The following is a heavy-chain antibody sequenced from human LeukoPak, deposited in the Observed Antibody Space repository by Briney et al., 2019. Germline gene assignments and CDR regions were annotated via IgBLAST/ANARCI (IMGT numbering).Heavy chain of an antibody. Sequence: TGGSLRLSCAASGFTFSSYAMHWVRQAPGKGLEWVAVISYDGSNKYYADSVKGRFTISRDKSKNTLYLQMNSLRAEDTAVYYCARDPKGGYSYGWGAFDIWGQGTVVTVSS. J-gene: IGHJ3*02. CDR1: GFTFSSYA. CDR3: ARDPKGGYSYGWGAFDI. CDR2: ISYDGSNK. D-gene: IGHD5-18*01. V-gene: IGHV3-30*04.